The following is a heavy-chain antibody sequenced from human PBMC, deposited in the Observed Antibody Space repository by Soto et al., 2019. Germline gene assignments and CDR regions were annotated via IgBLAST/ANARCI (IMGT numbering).Heavy chain of an antibody. V-gene: IGHV3-30*03. CDR2: ISYDGSNK. J-gene: IGHJ2*01. D-gene: IGHD6-19*01. CDR1: GFTFSSYG. Sequence: QVQLVESGGGVVQPGRSLRLSCAASGFTFSSYGMHWVRQAPGKGLEWVAVISYDGSNKYYADSVKGRFTISRDNSMNTLYLQMNSLRAEDTAVYYFARGDSVWYKGYFDLWGRGTLVTVSS. CDR3: ARGDSVWYKGYFDL.